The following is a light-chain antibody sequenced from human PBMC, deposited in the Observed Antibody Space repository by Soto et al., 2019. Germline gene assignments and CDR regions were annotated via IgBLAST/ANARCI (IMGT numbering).Light chain of an antibody. V-gene: IGLV1-51*01. CDR2: DND. CDR3: ATWDRSLSVGV. CDR1: SSNIGNNC. Sequence: QSVLTQPPSVSAAPGQKVTISCSGSSSNIGNNCVFWYQQLPGTAPKLLIYDNDKRPSGIPDRFSGSKSGTSATLGITGLQTGDEADYYCATWDRSLSVGVFGGGTKLTVL. J-gene: IGLJ2*01.